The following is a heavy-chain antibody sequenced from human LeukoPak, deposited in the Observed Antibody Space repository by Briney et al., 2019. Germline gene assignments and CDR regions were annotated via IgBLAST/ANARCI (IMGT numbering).Heavy chain of an antibody. D-gene: IGHD3-3*01. Sequence: ASVKVSCKASGYTFTSYDINWVRQATGQGLEWMGWMNPNSGNTGYAQKFQGRVTITRNTPISTAYMELSSLRSEDTAVYYCARRSSYYDFWSGRYYYYMDVWGKGTTVTVSS. CDR2: MNPNSGNT. CDR1: GYTFTSYD. CDR3: ARRSSYYDFWSGRYYYYMDV. V-gene: IGHV1-8*01. J-gene: IGHJ6*03.